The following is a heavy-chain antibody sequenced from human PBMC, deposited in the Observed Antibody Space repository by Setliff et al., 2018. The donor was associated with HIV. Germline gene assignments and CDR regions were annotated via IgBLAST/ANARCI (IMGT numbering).Heavy chain of an antibody. CDR1: GYTFTNYD. CDR2: MNPNSGNT. CDR3: ARAPPLSYYDFWTGYYTRGYFDY. J-gene: IGHJ4*02. Sequence: ASVKVSCKASGYTFTNYDINWVRQATGQGLEWMGWMNPNSGNTGYAQKFQGRVTITVTPSISTAYMELSSLRSEDTAVYYCARAPPLSYYDFWTGYYTRGYFDYWGQGTLVTVSS. V-gene: IGHV1-8*03. D-gene: IGHD3-3*01.